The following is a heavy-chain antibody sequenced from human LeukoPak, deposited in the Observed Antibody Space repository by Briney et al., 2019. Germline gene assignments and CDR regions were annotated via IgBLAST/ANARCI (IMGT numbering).Heavy chain of an antibody. CDR2: ISGSGGST. Sequence: PGGSLRLSCAASGFTFSSYAKSWVRQAPGKGLEWVSAISGSGGSTYYADSVKGRFTISRDNSKNTLYLQMNSLRAEDTAVYYCAKRLLRFLDLIGYWGQGTLVTVSS. J-gene: IGHJ4*02. CDR1: GFTFSSYA. D-gene: IGHD3-3*01. CDR3: AKRLLRFLDLIGY. V-gene: IGHV3-23*01.